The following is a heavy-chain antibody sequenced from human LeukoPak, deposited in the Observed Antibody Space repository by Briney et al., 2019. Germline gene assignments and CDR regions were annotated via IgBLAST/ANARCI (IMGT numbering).Heavy chain of an antibody. Sequence: SGGSLRLSCAASGFTFSSYAMSWVRQAPGKGLEWVSAISGSGGSTYYADSVKGRFTISRDNSKNTLYLQMNSLRAEDTAVYYCAKVADIVVVPAALDYWGQGTLVTVSS. CDR1: GFTFSSYA. V-gene: IGHV3-23*01. CDR3: AKVADIVVVPAALDY. J-gene: IGHJ4*02. CDR2: ISGSGGST. D-gene: IGHD2-2*01.